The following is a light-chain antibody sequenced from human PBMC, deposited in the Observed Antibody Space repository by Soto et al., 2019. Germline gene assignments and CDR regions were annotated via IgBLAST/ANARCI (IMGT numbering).Light chain of an antibody. J-gene: IGLJ1*01. CDR1: SSDVGAYDY. V-gene: IGLV2-14*01. CDR2: EVN. CDR3: FSFTTTSTHV. Sequence: QSALTQPASLSGSPGQSITISCTGTSSDVGAYDYVSWFQQHPGRAPKLMISEVNNRPSGVSNRFSGSKSGNTAYLTISGLYVDDEAEYFFFSFTTTSTHVFGTGTKLTVL.